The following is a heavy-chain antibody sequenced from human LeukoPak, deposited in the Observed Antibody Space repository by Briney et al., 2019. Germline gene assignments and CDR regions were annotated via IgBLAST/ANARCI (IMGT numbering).Heavy chain of an antibody. CDR1: GFTFSDYY. CDR3: ASLYSNYAYYYYYMDV. V-gene: IGHV3-11*04. J-gene: IGHJ6*03. CDR2: ISSSGSTI. D-gene: IGHD4-11*01. Sequence: SGGSLRLSCAASGFTFSDYYMSWIRQAPGKGLEWVSYISSSGSTIYYADSVKGRFTISRDNAKNSLYLQMNSLRAEDTAVYYCASLYSNYAYYYYYMDVWGKGTTVTVSS.